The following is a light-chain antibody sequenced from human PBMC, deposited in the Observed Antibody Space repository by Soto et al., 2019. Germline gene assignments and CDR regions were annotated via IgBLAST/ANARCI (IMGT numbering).Light chain of an antibody. Sequence: QSALTQPASVSGSPGQSITISCTGTSSDVGGYDYVSWYQHFPGKAPKLIIYEVSNRPSGVSNRFSGSKSGNTASLTISGLQAEDEADYYCSSYAGSSTWVFGGGTKLTVL. V-gene: IGLV2-14*01. CDR2: EVS. CDR1: SSDVGGYDY. CDR3: SSYAGSSTWV. J-gene: IGLJ3*02.